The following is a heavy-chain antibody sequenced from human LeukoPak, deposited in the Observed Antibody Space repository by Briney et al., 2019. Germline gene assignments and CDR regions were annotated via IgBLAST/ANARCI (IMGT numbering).Heavy chain of an antibody. CDR2: IYTTGTT. D-gene: IGHD1-1*01. CDR3: ARGTTGTTGYNYYMDV. J-gene: IGHJ6*03. V-gene: IGHV4-4*07. Sequence: SETLSLTCTVSGDSIGDYFWSWTRQPAGKGLEWIGRIYTTGTTNYSPSLKSRVTISLDKSKNQYFLNLTSVTAADTAVYYCARGTTGTTGYNYYMDVWGKGTTVTVSS. CDR1: GDSIGDYF.